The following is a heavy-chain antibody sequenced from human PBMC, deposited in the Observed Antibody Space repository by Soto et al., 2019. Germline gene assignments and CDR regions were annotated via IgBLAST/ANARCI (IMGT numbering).Heavy chain of an antibody. CDR3: ARGGWLQNPGSDY. Sequence: QVQLVESGGGVVQPGTSLRLSCAASGFSFSSHAMHWVRQAPGKGLEWVAVISYHGVNKYYADSVRGRFTISRDNSKTTVYLQLDRLGTDDTGVYHCARGGWLQNPGSDYWGQGILVTVSS. CDR2: ISYHGVNK. V-gene: IGHV3-30*03. J-gene: IGHJ4*02. D-gene: IGHD3-10*01. CDR1: GFSFSSHA.